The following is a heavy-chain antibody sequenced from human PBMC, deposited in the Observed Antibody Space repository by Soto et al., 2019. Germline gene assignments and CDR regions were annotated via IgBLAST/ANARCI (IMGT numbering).Heavy chain of an antibody. D-gene: IGHD4-17*01. CDR3: AKATATTETTLYYYYGMDV. CDR1: GFTFSSYA. J-gene: IGHJ6*02. Sequence: EVQLLESGGGLVQPGGSLRLSCAASGFTFSSYAMSWVRQAPGKGLEWVSAISGSGRTTYYADSVKGRFTISRDNSKNTLYLQMNSLRAEDTAVYYCAKATATTETTLYYYYGMDVWGQGTTVTVSS. V-gene: IGHV3-23*01. CDR2: ISGSGRTT.